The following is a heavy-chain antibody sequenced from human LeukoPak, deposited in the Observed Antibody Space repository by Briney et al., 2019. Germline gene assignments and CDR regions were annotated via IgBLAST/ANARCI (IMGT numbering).Heavy chain of an antibody. Sequence: GGSLRLSWAASGFSFSTYYVNWVRQAPGKGLEWVSCISSSSTYIYYADSVRGRFAISRANANNSLYLQMNSLTAEDTAVYYCARENHGSFDYWGQGSLVTVSS. J-gene: IGHJ4*02. CDR2: ISSSSTYI. CDR3: ARENHGSFDY. CDR1: GFSFSTYY. V-gene: IGHV3-21*01. D-gene: IGHD1-14*01.